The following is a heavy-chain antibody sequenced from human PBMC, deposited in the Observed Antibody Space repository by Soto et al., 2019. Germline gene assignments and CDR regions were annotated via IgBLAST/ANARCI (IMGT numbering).Heavy chain of an antibody. CDR2: ISSNGANT. Sequence: PGGSLRFSCASSGFTFDIPYSHAMSWVRQSPGKGPEWVSTISSNGANTHYAESVKGRFTISKDPSRKTVHLHMNSLRAEDTATYFCVSWVSAHFDYWGQGTPVTVSS. D-gene: IGHD2-8*01. J-gene: IGHJ4*01. CDR3: VSWVSAHFDY. V-gene: IGHV3-23*01. CDR1: GFTFDIPYSHA.